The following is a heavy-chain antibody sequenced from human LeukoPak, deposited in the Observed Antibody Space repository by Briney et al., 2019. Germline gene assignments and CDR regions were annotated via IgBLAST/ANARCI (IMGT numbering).Heavy chain of an antibody. CDR1: GFTFSSYN. CDR2: ISSSSYI. D-gene: IGHD2-15*01. V-gene: IGHV3-21*01. CDR3: ARDQREDPDY. Sequence: GGSLRLSCAASGFTFSSYNMNWVRQAPGKGLEWVSSISSSSYIYYADSVKGRFTISRDNAKNSLYLQMNSLRAEDTAVYYCARDQREDPDYWGQGTLVTVSS. J-gene: IGHJ4*02.